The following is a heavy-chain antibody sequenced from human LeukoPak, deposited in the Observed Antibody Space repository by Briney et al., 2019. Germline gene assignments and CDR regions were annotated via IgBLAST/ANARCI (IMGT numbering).Heavy chain of an antibody. Sequence: SETLSLTCTVSGGSISSSSYYWGWIRQPPGKGLEWIGSIYYSGSTYYNPSLKSRVTISVDTSKNQFSLKLSSVTAADTAVYYCARRARNYYDIGYYFDYWGQGTLVTVSS. D-gene: IGHD3-22*01. CDR1: GGSISSSSYY. CDR3: ARRARNYYDIGYYFDY. CDR2: IYYSGST. J-gene: IGHJ4*02. V-gene: IGHV4-39*01.